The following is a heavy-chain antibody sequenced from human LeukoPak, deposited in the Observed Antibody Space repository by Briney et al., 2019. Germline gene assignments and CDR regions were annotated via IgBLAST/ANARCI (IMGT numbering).Heavy chain of an antibody. CDR2: IIPIFGTA. V-gene: IGHV1-69*13. CDR1: GGTLSSYA. Sequence: SVKVSCKASGGTLSSYAISWVRQAPGQGLEWMGGIIPIFGTANYAQKFQGRVTITADESTSTAYMELSSLRSEDTAVYYCARVLYSAATGSGNSGPSDYWGQGTLVTVSS. D-gene: IGHD4-23*01. J-gene: IGHJ4*02. CDR3: ARVLYSAATGSGNSGPSDY.